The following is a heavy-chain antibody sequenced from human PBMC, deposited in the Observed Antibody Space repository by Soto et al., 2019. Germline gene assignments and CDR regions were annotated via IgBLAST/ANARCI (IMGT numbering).Heavy chain of an antibody. D-gene: IGHD3-3*01. V-gene: IGHV3-7*03. CDR2: IKQDGSEK. CDR3: ARVLRFLEWFFDY. J-gene: IGHJ4*02. Sequence: GGSLRLSCAASGFTFSSYWMSWVRQAPGKWLEWVANIKQDGSEKYYVDSVKGRFTISRDNAKNSLYLQMNSLRAEDTAVYYCARVLRFLEWFFDYWGQGXLVTVYS. CDR1: GFTFSSYW.